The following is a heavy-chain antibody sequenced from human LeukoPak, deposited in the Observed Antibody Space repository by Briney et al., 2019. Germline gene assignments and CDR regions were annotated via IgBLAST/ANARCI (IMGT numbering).Heavy chain of an antibody. J-gene: IGHJ4*02. V-gene: IGHV3-23*01. Sequence: GGSLRLSCEVSGVTFSNYVIIWVRQAPGKGLEWVSTITGSGSRTYYADSVKGRFSISRDNSKNTLYLQMNSLRAEDTAVYYCARAVAGAYYFDYWGQGTLVTVSS. CDR3: ARAVAGAYYFDY. CDR1: GVTFSNYV. CDR2: ITGSGSRT. D-gene: IGHD4-23*01.